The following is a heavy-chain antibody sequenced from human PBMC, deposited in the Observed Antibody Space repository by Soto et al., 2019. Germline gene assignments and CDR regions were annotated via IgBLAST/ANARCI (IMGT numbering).Heavy chain of an antibody. D-gene: IGHD1-26*01. Sequence: EVHLVESGGGLVQPGGSLRLSCAASGFTFSDYYMDWVRQAPGKGLEWVGRSRNKANGHTTEYAASVKGRFTVSRDDSKDSLYLQMNSLKTEDTAVYYCARGGGGYNGDTRAYWGQGTLVTVSS. J-gene: IGHJ4*02. V-gene: IGHV3-72*01. CDR3: ARGGGGYNGDTRAY. CDR1: GFTFSDYY. CDR2: SRNKANGHTT.